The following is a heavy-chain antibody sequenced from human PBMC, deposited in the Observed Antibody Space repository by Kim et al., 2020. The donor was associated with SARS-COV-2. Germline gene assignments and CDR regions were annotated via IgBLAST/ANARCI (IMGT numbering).Heavy chain of an antibody. CDR2: ISSSGSTI. V-gene: IGHV3-48*03. CDR1: GFTFSSYE. J-gene: IGHJ5*02. Sequence: GGSLRLSCAASGFTFSSYEMNWVRQAPGKGLEWVSYISSSGSTIYYTDSVKGRFTISRDNAKNSLYLQMQIMRAEDTAVYYCARTLRNWCDPCGQGTLGTVSS. CDR3: ARTLRNWCDP.